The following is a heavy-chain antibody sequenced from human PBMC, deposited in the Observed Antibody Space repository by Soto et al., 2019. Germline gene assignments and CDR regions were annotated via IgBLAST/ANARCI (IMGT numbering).Heavy chain of an antibody. D-gene: IGHD6-6*01. CDR3: AKCQLVLFREWYGMDV. CDR1: GFTFDDYA. Sequence: EVQLVESGGGLVQPGRSLRLSCAASGFTFDDYAMHWFRQAPGTGLEWVSGMSWNSGSIGYADSVKGRLTISRDNAKNSLYLQMNSLRAEDTALYYCAKCQLVLFREWYGMDVWGQGTTVTVSS. V-gene: IGHV3-9*01. CDR2: MSWNSGSI. J-gene: IGHJ6*02.